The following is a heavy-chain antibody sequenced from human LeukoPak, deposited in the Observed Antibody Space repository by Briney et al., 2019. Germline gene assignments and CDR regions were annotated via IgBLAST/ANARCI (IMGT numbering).Heavy chain of an antibody. CDR1: GGSISSYY. CDR2: IYYSGST. CDR3: ARENTQYSSGWQGYYYMDV. D-gene: IGHD6-19*01. Sequence: SETLSLTCTVSGGSISSYYWSWIRQPPGKGLEWIGYIYYSGSTNYNPSLKSRVTISVDTSKNQFSLKLSSVTAADTAVYYCARENTQYSSGWQGYYYMDVWGKGTTVTVSS. J-gene: IGHJ6*03. V-gene: IGHV4-59*12.